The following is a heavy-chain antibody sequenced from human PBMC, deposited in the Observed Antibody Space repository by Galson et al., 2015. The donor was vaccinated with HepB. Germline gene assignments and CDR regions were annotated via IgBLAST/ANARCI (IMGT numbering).Heavy chain of an antibody. CDR1: GFAFSSYG. J-gene: IGHJ4*02. CDR2: IWYDGGNK. D-gene: IGHD3-3*01. CDR3: ARDYDF. V-gene: IGHV3-33*01. Sequence: SLRLSCAASGFAFSSYGMHWVRQAPGKGLEWVAVIWYDGGNKYCADSVKGRFTISRDNSKNTLYLQMNSLRAGDTAVYYCARDYDFWGQGILVTVSS.